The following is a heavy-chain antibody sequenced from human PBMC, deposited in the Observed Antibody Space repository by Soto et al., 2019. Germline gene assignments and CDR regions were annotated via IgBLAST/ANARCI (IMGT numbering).Heavy chain of an antibody. V-gene: IGHV3-21*01. J-gene: IGHJ5*02. CDR3: ARDGESVAGTGFDP. Sequence: EVQLVESGGGLVKPGGSLRLSCAASGFTLSSYSMNWVRQAPGKGLEWVSSISSSSSYIYYADSVKGRFTISRDNAKNSLYLQMNSLRAEDTAVYYCARDGESVAGTGFDPWGQGTLVTVSS. D-gene: IGHD6-19*01. CDR2: ISSSSSYI. CDR1: GFTLSSYS.